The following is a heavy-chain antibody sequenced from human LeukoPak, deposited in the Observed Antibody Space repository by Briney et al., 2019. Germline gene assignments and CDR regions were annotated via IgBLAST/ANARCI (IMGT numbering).Heavy chain of an antibody. CDR1: GFTFSSYG. V-gene: IGHV3-30*18. CDR2: ISYDGSNK. CDR3: AKEEGPHDY. Sequence: GGSLRLSCAASGFTFSSYGMHWVRQAPGKGLEWVAVISYDGSNKYYADSVKGRFTISRDNSKNTLYLQMNSLRAEDTAVYYCAKEEGPHDYWGQGTLVTVSS. J-gene: IGHJ4*02.